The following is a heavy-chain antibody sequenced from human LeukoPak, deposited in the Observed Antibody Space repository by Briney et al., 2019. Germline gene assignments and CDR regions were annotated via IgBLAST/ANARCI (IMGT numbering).Heavy chain of an antibody. V-gene: IGHV3-21*01. CDR1: GFTFSSYS. CDR3: ARGRPTYNWNDY. CDR2: ISSSSSYI. J-gene: IGHJ4*02. D-gene: IGHD1-20*01. Sequence: PGGSLRLSCAASGFTFSSYSMNWVRQAPGKGLEWVSSISSSSSYIYYADSVKGRFTISRDNAKNSLYLQMNSLRAEDTAVYYCARGRPTYNWNDYWGQGTLVTVSS.